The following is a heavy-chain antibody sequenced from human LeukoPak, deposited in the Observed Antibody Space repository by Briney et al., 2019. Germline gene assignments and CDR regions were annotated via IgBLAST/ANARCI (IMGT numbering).Heavy chain of an antibody. V-gene: IGHV3-48*03. CDR1: VFTFSNYE. CDR2: QSSSGRSK. J-gene: IGHJ4*02. Sequence: GGSLRLSCAASVFTFSNYEMYWVRQAPGKGLECGLYQSSSGRSKSYAESVKGRFTISRDNAKHSVLLQMSSLRSEDTAVYYCARDLGYGGYSLTYWGQGTQVTVSS. D-gene: IGHD4-23*01. CDR3: ARDLGYGGYSLTY.